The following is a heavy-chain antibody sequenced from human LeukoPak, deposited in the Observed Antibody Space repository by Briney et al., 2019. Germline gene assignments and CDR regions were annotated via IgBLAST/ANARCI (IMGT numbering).Heavy chain of an antibody. V-gene: IGHV4-39*01. J-gene: IGHJ4*02. CDR3: ARRDSAYGARLDY. CDR1: GGSISSGSSS. CDR2: INYSGST. Sequence: KPSETLSLTCTVSGGSISSGSSSWGWVRQPPGKGLEWIGNINYSGSTYYNPSLKSRVTISVDTSKSQFSLKLSSMTAADTAVYYCARRDSAYGARLDYWGQGTLVTVSS. D-gene: IGHD5-12*01.